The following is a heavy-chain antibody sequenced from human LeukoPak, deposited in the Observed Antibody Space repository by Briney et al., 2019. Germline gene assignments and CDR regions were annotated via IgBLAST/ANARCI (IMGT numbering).Heavy chain of an antibody. CDR2: IWYDGSNK. V-gene: IGHV3-33*06. CDR1: GFTFSSYG. Sequence: GGSLRLSCAASGFTFSSYGMHWVRQAPGKGLEWVAVIWYDGSNKYYADSVKGRFTISRDNSKNTLYLQMNSLRAEDTAVYYCAKGSDYYFYMDVWGKGTTVTVSS. CDR3: AKGSDYYFYMDV. J-gene: IGHJ6*03.